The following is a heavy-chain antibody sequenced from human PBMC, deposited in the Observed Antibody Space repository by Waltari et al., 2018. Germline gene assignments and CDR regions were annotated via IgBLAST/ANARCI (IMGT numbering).Heavy chain of an antibody. CDR3: ANNEWGLPVS. D-gene: IGHD1-26*01. V-gene: IGHV4-38-2*01. CDR1: GYSISRGYW. J-gene: IGHJ5*02. Sequence: HVQLQESGPGLVKPSETLSLTCPVSGYSISRGYWWGWIRQPPGKGLEWIASIYYTSGYTQYTPSLRSRVTISSDTSKNQFSLRLTSVTAADTAVYYCANNEWGLPVSWGQGTLVTVSS. CDR2: IYYTSGYT.